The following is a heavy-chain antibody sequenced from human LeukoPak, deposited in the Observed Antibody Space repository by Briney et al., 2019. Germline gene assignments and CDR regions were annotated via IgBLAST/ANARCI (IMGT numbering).Heavy chain of an antibody. CDR1: GFIFSSYS. CDR3: AKDRGNDYGVFNY. Sequence: GGSLRLSCAASGFIFSSYSMNWVRQTPGKGLEWISYISSGSGTTYYGDSVQGRFITSRDNAKNSLHLQMNSLRAEDTGVYYCAKDRGNDYGVFNYWGQGILVTVSS. CDR2: ISSGSGTT. V-gene: IGHV3-48*01. J-gene: IGHJ4*02. D-gene: IGHD4-17*01.